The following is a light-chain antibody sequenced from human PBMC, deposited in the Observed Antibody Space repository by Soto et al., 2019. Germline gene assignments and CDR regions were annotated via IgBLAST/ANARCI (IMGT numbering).Light chain of an antibody. CDR3: SSYISSSTLV. CDR2: EVT. J-gene: IGLJ1*01. Sequence: QSALTQPASVSGSLGQSITISCTGTSSDIGTYDYVSWYQQHPGKAPQLMIYEVTNRPSGVSNRFSGSKSGNTASLTISGLQAEDEADYYCSSYISSSTLVFGTGTKLTVL. CDR1: SSDIGTYDY. V-gene: IGLV2-14*01.